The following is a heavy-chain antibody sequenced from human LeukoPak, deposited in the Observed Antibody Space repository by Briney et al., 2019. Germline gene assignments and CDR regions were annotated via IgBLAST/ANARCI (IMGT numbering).Heavy chain of an antibody. Sequence: SETLSLTCTVSGSSINVYYWSWIRQSPGKGLEWIAYISYSGSTNYNPSLKSRVTISVDTSKNQFSLRLSSMTAADTAVYYCARHHYGSGRATWGQGTMVTVSS. J-gene: IGHJ3*01. CDR1: GSSINVYY. V-gene: IGHV4-59*01. CDR3: ARHHYGSGRAT. D-gene: IGHD3-10*01. CDR2: ISYSGST.